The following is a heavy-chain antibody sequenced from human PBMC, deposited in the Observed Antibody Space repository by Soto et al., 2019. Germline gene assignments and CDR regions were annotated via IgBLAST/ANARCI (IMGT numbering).Heavy chain of an antibody. D-gene: IGHD3-3*01. CDR1: GFTFSNYD. Sequence: PGGSLRLSCAASGFTFSNYDMRWVRQATGKGLEWVSAIGTSGDTNYADSVKGRFTISRDNSKNTLYLQMNSLRAEDTAVYYCARDGPETYYDFWSGFRAFDIWGQGTMVTVSS. V-gene: IGHV3-13*01. J-gene: IGHJ3*02. CDR2: IGTSGDT. CDR3: ARDGPETYYDFWSGFRAFDI.